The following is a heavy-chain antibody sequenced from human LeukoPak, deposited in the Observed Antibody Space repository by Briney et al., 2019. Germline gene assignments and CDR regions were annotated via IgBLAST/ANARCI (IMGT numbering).Heavy chain of an antibody. CDR2: IYSGGTT. Sequence: GGSLRLSCVVSGFTVTSNYRSWVRQPPGKGLEWVSVIYSGGTTNYEDSVKGRFTVYRDNSKNTLHLQMNTLRAEDTAVYYCASKLTSGYWGQGTLVTVSS. V-gene: IGHV3-66*01. D-gene: IGHD4-17*01. J-gene: IGHJ4*02. CDR1: GFTVTSNY. CDR3: ASKLTSGY.